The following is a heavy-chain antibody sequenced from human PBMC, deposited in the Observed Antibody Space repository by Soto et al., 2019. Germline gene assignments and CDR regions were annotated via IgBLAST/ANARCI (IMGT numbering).Heavy chain of an antibody. J-gene: IGHJ6*03. Sequence: QVQLQESGPGLVKPSQTLSLTCTVSGGPISSGGYYWSWIRQHPGKGLEWIGYIYYSGSTYYNPSLKSRVTISVDTSKNQFSLKLSSVTAADTAVYYCARAVGAQYCSSTSCYAHYYYYMDVWGKGTTVTVSS. CDR2: IYYSGST. D-gene: IGHD2-2*01. CDR1: GGPISSGGYY. CDR3: ARAVGAQYCSSTSCYAHYYYYMDV. V-gene: IGHV4-31*03.